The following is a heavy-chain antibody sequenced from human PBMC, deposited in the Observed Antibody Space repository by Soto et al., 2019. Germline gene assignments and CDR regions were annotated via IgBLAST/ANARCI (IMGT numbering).Heavy chain of an antibody. D-gene: IGHD3-3*01. CDR1: GYTFTGYY. CDR2: INPNSGGT. V-gene: IGHV1-2*04. CDR3: ARDLRSITIFGVVINTHNWFDP. Sequence: ASVKVSCKASGYTFTGYYMHWVRQAPGQGLEWMGWINPNSGGTNYAQKFQGWVTMTRDTSISKAYMELSRLRSDDTAVYYCARDLRSITIFGVVINTHNWFDPWGQGTLVTVSS. J-gene: IGHJ5*02.